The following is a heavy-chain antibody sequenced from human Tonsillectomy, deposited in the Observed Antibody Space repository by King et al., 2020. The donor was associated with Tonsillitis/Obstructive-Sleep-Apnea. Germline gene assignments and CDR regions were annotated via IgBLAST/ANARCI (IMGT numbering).Heavy chain of an antibody. CDR1: WFSLTTSGLG. V-gene: IGHV2-5*01. CDR2: IYLYDDK. D-gene: IGHD3-10*01. Sequence: TLKESGPTLVKPTQTLTLTCTFSWFSLTTSGLGVGWIRQPPGKALEWLAVIYLYDDKRYNPSLKSRLTITTDTSKNPVVLTLTAMYPVDTATSYCAQPLRRGSGRIAEYFQHWGQGTPVTVSS. J-gene: IGHJ1*01. CDR3: AQPLRRGSGRIAEYFQH.